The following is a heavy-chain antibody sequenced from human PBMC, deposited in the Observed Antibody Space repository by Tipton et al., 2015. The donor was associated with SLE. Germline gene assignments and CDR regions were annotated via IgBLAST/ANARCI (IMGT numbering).Heavy chain of an antibody. CDR2: IKQDGSEK. D-gene: IGHD3-22*01. CDR3: ARGPMTLMVVVTLDY. Sequence: SLRLSCAASGITFSRYWMSWVRQAPGKGLEWVANIKQDGSEKYYVDSVKGRFTISRDNAKNSLFLQMNSLRAEDTATYFCARGPMTLMVVVTLDYWGQGTLVTVSS. V-gene: IGHV3-7*01. CDR1: GITFSRYW. J-gene: IGHJ4*02.